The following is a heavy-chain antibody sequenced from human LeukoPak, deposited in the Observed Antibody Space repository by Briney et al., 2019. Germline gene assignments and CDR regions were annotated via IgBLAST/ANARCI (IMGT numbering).Heavy chain of an antibody. D-gene: IGHD3-22*01. CDR3: ARAARPYDSSGYFRY. CDR1: GGSISSSSYY. Sequence: SETLSLTRTVSGGSISSSSYYWGWIRQPPGKGLEWIGSIYYTGYTYYNPSLQSRVTISVDTSKNQFSLKLSSVTAADTAVYYCARAARPYDSSGYFRYWGQGTLVTVPS. J-gene: IGHJ4*02. V-gene: IGHV4-39*01. CDR2: IYYTGYT.